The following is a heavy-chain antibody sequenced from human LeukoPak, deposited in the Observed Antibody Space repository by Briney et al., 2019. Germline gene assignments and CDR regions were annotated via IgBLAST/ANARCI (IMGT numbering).Heavy chain of an antibody. Sequence: GSLRLSCAASGFTVSSNYMNWVRQAPGRGLEWLSVIYSGGNTYYADSVKGRFTISRDNAKSSLYLQMNSLRAEDTAVYYCARPGEGDNWNPWVVWGQGTLVTVSS. V-gene: IGHV3-53*01. CDR1: GFTVSSNY. D-gene: IGHD1-20*01. CDR3: ARPGEGDNWNPWVV. J-gene: IGHJ4*02. CDR2: IYSGGNT.